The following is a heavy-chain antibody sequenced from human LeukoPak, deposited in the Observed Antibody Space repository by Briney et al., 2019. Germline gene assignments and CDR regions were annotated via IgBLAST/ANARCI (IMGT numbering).Heavy chain of an antibody. CDR2: ISAYNGNT. J-gene: IGHJ3*02. V-gene: IGHV1-18*01. CDR1: GYTFTSYG. D-gene: IGHD6-19*01. Sequence: ASVKVSCKASGYTFTSYGISWVRQAPGQGLEWMGWISAYNGNTNYAQKLQGRVTMTTDTSTSTAYMELRSLRSDGTAVYYCASGPRYSSGWYEYGAFDIWGQGTMVTVSS. CDR3: ASGPRYSSGWYEYGAFDI.